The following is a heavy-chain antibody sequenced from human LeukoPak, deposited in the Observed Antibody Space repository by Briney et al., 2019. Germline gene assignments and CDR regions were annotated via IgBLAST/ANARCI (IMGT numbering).Heavy chain of an antibody. Sequence: ASETLSLTCNVSGGSISSNSYYWGWIRQPPGKGLEWIGSMYYSGSTYYNPSLKSRVTISLDTSKNQFSLKLSSVTAADTAVYYWASRSGNYYHWGQGNLVTVSS. CDR3: ASRSGNYYH. J-gene: IGHJ5*02. CDR2: MYYSGST. CDR1: GGSISSNSYY. D-gene: IGHD1-26*01. V-gene: IGHV4-39*07.